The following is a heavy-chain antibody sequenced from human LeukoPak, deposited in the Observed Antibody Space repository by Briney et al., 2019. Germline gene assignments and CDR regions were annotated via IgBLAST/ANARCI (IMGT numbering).Heavy chain of an antibody. Sequence: GGSLRLSCAASRFTFSTYGMHWVRQAPGKGLEWVALISYDGINKYYADSVKGRFTVSRDNAKNSLYLQMHSLRAEDTAVYYCARDYDEDYWGQGTLVTVSS. CDR3: ARDYDEDY. J-gene: IGHJ4*02. CDR2: ISYDGINK. D-gene: IGHD5-12*01. CDR1: RFTFSTYG. V-gene: IGHV3-30*03.